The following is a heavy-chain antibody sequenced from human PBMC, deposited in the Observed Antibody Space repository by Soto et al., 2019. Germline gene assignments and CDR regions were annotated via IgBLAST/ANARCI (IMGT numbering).Heavy chain of an antibody. D-gene: IGHD3-10*01. CDR2: IYYSGST. Sequence: PSETLCLTCTVSGGSISSYYWSWIRQPPGKGLEWIGYIYYSGSTNYNPSLKSRVTISVDTSKNQFSLKLSSVTAADTAVYYCARGDPLLWFGEKVYYGMDVWGQGTTVTVSS. V-gene: IGHV4-59*01. CDR1: GGSISSYY. CDR3: ARGDPLLWFGEKVYYGMDV. J-gene: IGHJ6*02.